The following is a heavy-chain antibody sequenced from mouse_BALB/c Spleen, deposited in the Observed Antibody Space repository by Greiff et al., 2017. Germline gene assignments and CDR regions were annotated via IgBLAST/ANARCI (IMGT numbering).Heavy chain of an antibody. V-gene: IGHV5-9-4*01. CDR3: ARYGNYGAMDY. CDR2: ISSGGSYT. D-gene: IGHD2-1*01. Sequence: VQLKESGGGLVKPGGSLKLSCAASGFTFSSYAMSWVRQSPEKRLEWVAEISSGGSYTYYPDTVTGRFTISRDNAKNTLYLEMSSLRSEDTAMYYCARYGNYGAMDYWGQGTSVTVSS. CDR1: GFTFSSYA. J-gene: IGHJ4*01.